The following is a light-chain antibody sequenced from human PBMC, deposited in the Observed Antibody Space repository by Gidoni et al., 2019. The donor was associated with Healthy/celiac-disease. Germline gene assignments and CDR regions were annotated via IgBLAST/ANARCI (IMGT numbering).Light chain of an antibody. CDR3: CSYAGSSTLV. CDR2: EVS. J-gene: IGLJ2*01. V-gene: IGLV2-23*02. CDR1: SSEVGSYNL. Sequence: QSALTQPASVSGSPGQSITISCTGTSSEVGSYNLVSWYQQHPGKAPKLMIYEVSKRPSGVSNRFSGSKSSNTASLTISGLQAEDEADYYCCSYAGSSTLVFGGGTKLTVL.